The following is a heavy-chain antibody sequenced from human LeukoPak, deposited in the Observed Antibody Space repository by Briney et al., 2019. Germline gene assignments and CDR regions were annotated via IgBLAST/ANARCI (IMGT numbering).Heavy chain of an antibody. CDR2: IYPGDSDI. CDR1: GYSFTSYW. CDR3: ARWYSSGYSDY. D-gene: IGHD3-22*01. J-gene: IGHJ4*02. Sequence: GESLKISCQASGYSFTSYWIAWVRQMPGKGLEWMGIIYPGDSDIIESPPFQGQVTISADKSISTAYLQWSSLEASETAMYFCARWYSSGYSDYWGQGTLVTVSS. V-gene: IGHV5-51*01.